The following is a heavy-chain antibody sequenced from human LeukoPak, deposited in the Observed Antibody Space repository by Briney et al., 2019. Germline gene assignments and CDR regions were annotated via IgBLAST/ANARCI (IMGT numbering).Heavy chain of an antibody. D-gene: IGHD6-13*01. CDR1: GFTFSSYA. V-gene: IGHV3-64*01. Sequence: PGGSLRLSCAASGFTFSSYAMHWVRQAPGKGLEYASAISSNGGSTYYANSVKGRFTISRDNSKNTMYLQMNSLRAEDTAVYYCAKDLRSSRPFDYWGQGTLVTVSS. J-gene: IGHJ4*02. CDR3: AKDLRSSRPFDY. CDR2: ISSNGGST.